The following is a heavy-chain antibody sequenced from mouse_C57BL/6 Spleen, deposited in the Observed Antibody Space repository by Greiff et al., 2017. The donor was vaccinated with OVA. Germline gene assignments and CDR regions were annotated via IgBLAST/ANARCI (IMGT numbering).Heavy chain of an antibody. D-gene: IGHD1-1*01. CDR2: ISYSGST. CDR1: GYSITSGYD. J-gene: IGHJ3*01. Sequence: DVKLQESGPGMVKPSQSLSLTCTVTGYSITSGYDWHWIRHFPGNKLEWMGYISYSGSTNYNPSLKSRISITHDTSKNHFFLKLNSVTTEDTATYYCARSDDYYGSSYEFAYWGQGTLVTVSA. CDR3: ARSDDYYGSSYEFAY. V-gene: IGHV3-1*01.